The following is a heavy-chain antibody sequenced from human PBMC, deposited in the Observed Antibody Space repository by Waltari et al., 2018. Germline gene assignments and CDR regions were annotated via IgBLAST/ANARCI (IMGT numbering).Heavy chain of an antibody. J-gene: IGHJ4*02. CDR2: VYGGGKT. CDR3: ARDRGRGLYLDS. D-gene: IGHD2-15*01. V-gene: IGHV4-4*02. CDR1: GDSMSSTYW. Sequence: QLQESGPGLVRPSGTLSLTCAVSGDSMSSTYWWSRVRQSPGKGLEWIGQVYGGGKTNYNPSFASRVTVELDTYNKKFSLKLTSATAADTAVYYCARDRGRGLYLDSWGPG.